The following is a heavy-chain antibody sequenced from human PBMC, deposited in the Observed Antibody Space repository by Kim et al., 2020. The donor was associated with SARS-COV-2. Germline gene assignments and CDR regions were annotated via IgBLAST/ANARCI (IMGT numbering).Heavy chain of an antibody. V-gene: IGHV3-74*01. CDR1: GFTFSSYW. CDR3: ARASSVTSDI. Sequence: GGSLRLSCAASGFTFSSYWMYWVRLVPGKGLVSVAIIKTDGSWTGYADSVKGRFTISRDNAKNMLYLQMNSLRAEDTAGYYCARASSVTSDIWGEGTSVT. CDR2: IKTDGSWT. J-gene: IGHJ3*02.